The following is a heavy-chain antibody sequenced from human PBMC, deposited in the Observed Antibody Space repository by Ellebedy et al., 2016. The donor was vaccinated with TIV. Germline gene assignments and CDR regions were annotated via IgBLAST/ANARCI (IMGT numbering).Heavy chain of an antibody. J-gene: IGHJ6*02. D-gene: IGHD3-9*01. CDR1: GYTFTSYG. CDR3: ARENDISHSHYGMDV. CDR2: ISAYNGNT. V-gene: IGHV1-18*04. Sequence: AASVKVSCKASGYTFTSYGISWVRQAPGQGLEWMGWISAYNGNTNYAQKLQGRVTMTTDTSTSTAYMELRSLRSDDTAVYYCARENDISHSHYGMDVWGQGTTVTVSS.